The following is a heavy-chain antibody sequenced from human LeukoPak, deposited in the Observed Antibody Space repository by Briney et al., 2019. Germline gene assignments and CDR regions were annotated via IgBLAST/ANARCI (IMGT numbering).Heavy chain of an antibody. J-gene: IGHJ4*02. CDR2: ISGIGGST. CDR3: AILPGYSSGWYEVNY. D-gene: IGHD6-13*01. V-gene: IGHV3-23*01. Sequence: PGGSLRLSCAASGFTFSSYAMSWVRQAPGKGLEWVSGISGIGGSTYYADSVKGRFTISRDNSRNTLYLQMNSPRAEDTAVYYCAILPGYSSGWYEVNYWGQGTLVTVSS. CDR1: GFTFSSYA.